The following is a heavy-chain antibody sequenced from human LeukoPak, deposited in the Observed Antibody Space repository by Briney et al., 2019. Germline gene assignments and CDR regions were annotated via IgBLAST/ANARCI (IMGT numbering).Heavy chain of an antibody. J-gene: IGHJ4*02. D-gene: IGHD2-2*01. CDR2: IYCSGRT. CDR3: ARLSKRGLGYCSSPICHGGIDY. Sequence: SETLSLTCTVSGVSISSSTYYWACLRQPPGKGLEWIGSIYCSGRTSYNPSLKSRITISVDTSKNLFSLKLNSVTAADTAVYYCARLSKRGLGYCSSPICHGGIDYWGQGTLVTVSS. V-gene: IGHV4-39*01. CDR1: GVSISSSTYY.